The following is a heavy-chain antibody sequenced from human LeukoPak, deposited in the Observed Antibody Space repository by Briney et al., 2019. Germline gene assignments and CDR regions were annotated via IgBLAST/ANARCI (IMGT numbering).Heavy chain of an antibody. CDR1: GGSISSYY. J-gene: IGHJ3*02. CDR2: IYYSGST. D-gene: IGHD4-23*01. V-gene: IGHV4-59*01. CDR3: ARGDYGGNVGAFDI. Sequence: SETLSLTCTVSGGSISSYYWSWIRQPPGKGLEWIGYIYYSGSTNYNPSLKSRVTISVDTSKNQFSLKLSSVTAADTAVYYCARGDYGGNVGAFDIWGQGTMVTVSS.